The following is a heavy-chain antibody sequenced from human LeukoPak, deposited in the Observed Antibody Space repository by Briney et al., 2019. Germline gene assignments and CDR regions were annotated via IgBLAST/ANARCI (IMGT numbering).Heavy chain of an antibody. J-gene: IGHJ6*03. Sequence: GASVKVSCKASGGTFSSYAISWVRQAPGQGLEWMGGIIPIFGTANYAQKFQGRVTITADKSTSTAYMELSSLRSEDTAVYYCARGSDDYSNYGHYYYYMDVWGKGTTVTVSS. V-gene: IGHV1-69*06. CDR1: GGTFSSYA. CDR3: ARGSDDYSNYGHYYYYMDV. CDR2: IIPIFGTA. D-gene: IGHD4-11*01.